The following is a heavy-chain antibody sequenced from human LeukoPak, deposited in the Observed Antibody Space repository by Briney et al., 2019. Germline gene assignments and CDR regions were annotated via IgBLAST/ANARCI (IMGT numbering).Heavy chain of an antibody. CDR3: ARARGYYRAGSYVSHFDY. V-gene: IGHV1-24*01. CDR1: GYTLTELS. CDR2: FDPEDGET. J-gene: IGHJ4*02. Sequence: ASVKVSCKVSGYTLTELSMHWVRQAPGKGLEWMGGFDPEDGETIYAQKFQGRVTMTEDTSTDTAYMELSSLRSEDTAVYYCARARGYYRAGSYVSHFDYWGQGTLVTVSS. D-gene: IGHD3-10*01.